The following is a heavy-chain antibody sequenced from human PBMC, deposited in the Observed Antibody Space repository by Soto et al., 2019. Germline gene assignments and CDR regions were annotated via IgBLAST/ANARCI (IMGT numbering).Heavy chain of an antibody. CDR2: TYSTGST. D-gene: IGHD3-16*01. CDR1: SGSISGTHW. J-gene: IGHJ5*02. V-gene: IGHV4-4*02. CDR3: ARTGLTCPGGALTNGIDP. Sequence: QVQLQESGPGLVRPSGPLSLTCSVSSGSISGTHWWSWFRQTPGKGLGWIGETYSTGSTNYKSSLMSRLSMSLDTSKNQLCLSLTAISAADTALYFCARTGLTCPGGALTNGIDPWGPGTLVTVSS.